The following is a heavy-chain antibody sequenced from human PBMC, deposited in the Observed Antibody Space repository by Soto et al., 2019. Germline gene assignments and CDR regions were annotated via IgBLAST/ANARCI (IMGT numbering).Heavy chain of an antibody. D-gene: IGHD2-21*02. Sequence: QVQLMQSGAEVKKPGASVKVSCKASGDTFTDYYIHWVRQAPGQGLEWMGTVNPSGGHTTYAQHFRGRVTMTRDTSTSTLYMELTSLTSDDTAIYYCARGRHVVVVTAALDYWGQGTLVTVSS. CDR2: VNPSGGHT. CDR3: ARGRHVVVVTAALDY. J-gene: IGHJ4*02. CDR1: GDTFTDYY. V-gene: IGHV1-46*01.